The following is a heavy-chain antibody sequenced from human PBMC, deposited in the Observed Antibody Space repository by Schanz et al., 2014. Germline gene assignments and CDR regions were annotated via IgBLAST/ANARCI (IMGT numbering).Heavy chain of an antibody. CDR1: GGTFSTYT. D-gene: IGHD3-10*01. J-gene: IGHJ4*02. V-gene: IGHV1-69*02. Sequence: QLQLVQSGAEVKKPGSSVKVSCKASGGTFSTYTISWVRQAPGQGLEWMGRIIPILGIATYAQKFQGRLTITADKSTSTAYMELTSLRSEDTAVYYCARGRGFYDYWGQGTLVTVSS. CDR3: ARGRGFYDY. CDR2: IIPILGIA.